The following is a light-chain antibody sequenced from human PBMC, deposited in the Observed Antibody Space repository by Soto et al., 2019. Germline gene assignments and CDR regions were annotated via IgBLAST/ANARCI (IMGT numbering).Light chain of an antibody. Sequence: EIVITQSPSTLSLSLFETTRLSCRASQSINSDVAWYQQKVGQTPRLLIHGASTRATGIAARFSGSGPGTDFTLTISSLEPEDFAVYYYQQRNNWPLTFGGGTKVDIK. CDR1: QSINSD. CDR2: GAS. V-gene: IGKV3-11*01. CDR3: QQRNNWPLT. J-gene: IGKJ4*02.